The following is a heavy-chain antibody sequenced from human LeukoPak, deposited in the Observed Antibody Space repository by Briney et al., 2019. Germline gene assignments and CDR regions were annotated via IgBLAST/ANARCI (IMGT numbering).Heavy chain of an antibody. J-gene: IGHJ4*02. CDR1: GFTVSSNY. Sequence: GGSLRLSCTASGFTVSSNYMSWVRQAPGKGLEWVSVIYSGGSTCHADSVKGRFTISRDNSKNTLYLQMNSLRVEDTAVYYCASAPGSGSDYWGQGTLVNVSS. CDR2: IYSGGST. CDR3: ASAPGSGSDY. V-gene: IGHV3-66*01. D-gene: IGHD3-10*01.